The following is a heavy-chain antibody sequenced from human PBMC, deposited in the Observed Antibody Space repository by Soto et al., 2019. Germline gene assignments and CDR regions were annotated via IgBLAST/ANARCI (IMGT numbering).Heavy chain of an antibody. Sequence: QVQLVQSGAEVKKPGASVKVSCKGLGYNFIKYGINWVRQAPGQGLEWMGWISPYSGYTHSAQKFQGRLTLTTDTAATKAYMELRSLRSADTALYYCTREAIVVIPAAQPSHFDSWGQGTLVTVSS. D-gene: IGHD2-2*01. V-gene: IGHV1-18*01. J-gene: IGHJ4*02. CDR2: ISPYSGYT. CDR3: TREAIVVIPAAQPSHFDS. CDR1: GYNFIKYG.